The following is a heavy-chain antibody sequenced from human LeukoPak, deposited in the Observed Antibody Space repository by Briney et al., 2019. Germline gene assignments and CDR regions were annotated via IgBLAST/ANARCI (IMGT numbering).Heavy chain of an antibody. D-gene: IGHD2-8*01. CDR2: ISSSGSTI. Sequence: GGSLRLSCAASGCTFSSYEMNWVRQAPGKGLEWVSYISSSGSTIYYADSEKGRSTISRDNDKHFLYLQIASLRAEDTAVYCCAKGTIVLMVYAPLDYWGQGTLVTVSS. J-gene: IGHJ4*02. V-gene: IGHV3-48*03. CDR1: GCTFSSYE. CDR3: AKGTIVLMVYAPLDY.